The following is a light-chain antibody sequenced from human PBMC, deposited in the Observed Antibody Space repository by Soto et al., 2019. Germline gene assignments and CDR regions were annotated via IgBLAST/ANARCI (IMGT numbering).Light chain of an antibody. V-gene: IGLV1-51*01. Sequence: QSVLTQPPSVSAAPGQKVTISCSGSRSNIGDNYVSWYQQLPGTAPKLLISDNERRPSGIPDRFSGSKSGTTATLAITGLQTGDEAEYYCGTWXTSLSAXVFAAGTKLTVX. J-gene: IGLJ1*01. CDR1: RSNIGDNY. CDR2: DNE. CDR3: GTWXTSLSAXV.